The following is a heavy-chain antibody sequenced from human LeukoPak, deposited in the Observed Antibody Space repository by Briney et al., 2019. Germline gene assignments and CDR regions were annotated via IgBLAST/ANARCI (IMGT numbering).Heavy chain of an antibody. CDR1: GFTFSSYG. J-gene: IGHJ3*02. D-gene: IGHD3-10*01. V-gene: IGHV3-30*18. CDR2: ISYDGSNK. CDR3: AKNELLWFGEFDAFDI. Sequence: GGSLRLSRAASGFTFSSYGMHWVRQAPGKGLDWVAVISYDGSNKYYVDSVKGRFTISRDNSKNMLYLQTNSLRAEDTAVYYCAKNELLWFGEFDAFDIWGQGTMVTVSS.